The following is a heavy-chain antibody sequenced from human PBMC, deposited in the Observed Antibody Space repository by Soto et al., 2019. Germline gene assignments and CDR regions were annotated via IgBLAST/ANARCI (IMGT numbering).Heavy chain of an antibody. Sequence: GEALKISCNGSGYSFTSYCIGWGRPRPGKVLEWMWMIYPGDSDTRYSPFFQGQVTISANKSISTAYLKWSSLKASDTAMYYCARLNDFWSGYYHPRFDYWGQGXLVTVYS. D-gene: IGHD3-3*01. CDR3: ARLNDFWSGYYHPRFDY. V-gene: IGHV5-51*01. CDR1: GYSFTSYC. J-gene: IGHJ4*02. CDR2: IYPGDSDT.